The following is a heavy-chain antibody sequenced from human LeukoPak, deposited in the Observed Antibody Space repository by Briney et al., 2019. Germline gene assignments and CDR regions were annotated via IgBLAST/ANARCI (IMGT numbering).Heavy chain of an antibody. V-gene: IGHV3-73*01. CDR1: GFTFSGST. CDR3: TVNYCSGGSCYML. Sequence: GGSLRLSCAASGFTFSGSTMHWVRQASGKGLEWVGRIRSKTSSYATAYTASVKGRFTISRDDSKNTAYLQMNSLNTEDTAVYYCTVNYCSGGSCYMLWGQGTLVTVSS. D-gene: IGHD2-15*01. CDR2: IRSKTSSYAT. J-gene: IGHJ4*02.